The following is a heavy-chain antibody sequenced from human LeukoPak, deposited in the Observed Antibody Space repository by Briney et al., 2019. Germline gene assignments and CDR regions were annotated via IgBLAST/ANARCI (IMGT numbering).Heavy chain of an antibody. CDR1: GFIFTGYY. CDR2: INPNSGGT. J-gene: IGHJ4*02. V-gene: IGHV1-2*02. Sequence: ASVKVSCKASGFIFTGYYMHWVRQAPGQGLEWMGWINPNSGGTKYAQKFQGRVTMTRDTSISTAYMDLSRLRSDDTAVYYCAREGGGILGIAVFDYWGQGTLVTVSS. D-gene: IGHD6-19*01. CDR3: AREGGGILGIAVFDY.